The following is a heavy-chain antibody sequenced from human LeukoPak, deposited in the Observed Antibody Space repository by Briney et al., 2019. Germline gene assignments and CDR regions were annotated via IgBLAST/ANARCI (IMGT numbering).Heavy chain of an antibody. CDR3: ARELWFVNAPGSWLDP. D-gene: IGHD3-10*01. V-gene: IGHV4-30-2*01. CDR2: IFHSGHS. Sequence: SETLSLTCAVSGDSISSGDYSWIWIRQPSGKGLEWIGYIFHSGHSYYNPSLKSRVTLSVDRSKNQFSLRLASVTAADTAIYYCARELWFVNAPGSWLDPWGQGTQVTVSS. J-gene: IGHJ5*02. CDR1: GDSISSGDYS.